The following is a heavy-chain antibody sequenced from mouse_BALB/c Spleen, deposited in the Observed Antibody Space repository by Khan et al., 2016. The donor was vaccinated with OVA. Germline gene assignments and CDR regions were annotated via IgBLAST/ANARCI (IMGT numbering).Heavy chain of an antibody. Sequence: EVQLVESGGGSVKPGGSLKLSCAVSGFTFSSYVMSWVRQTPEKRLEWVASISSGGSTYYPDSVKGRFTIYRDNARNILYLQMSSLRSEDMAMYYCAREAYRYDEYYFDYLGQGTTLTVSS. CDR2: ISSGGST. J-gene: IGHJ2*01. CDR3: AREAYRYDEYYFDY. D-gene: IGHD2-14*01. CDR1: GFTFSSYV. V-gene: IGHV5-6-5*01.